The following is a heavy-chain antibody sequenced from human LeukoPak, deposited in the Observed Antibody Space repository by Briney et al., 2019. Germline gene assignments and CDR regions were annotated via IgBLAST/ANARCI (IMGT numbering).Heavy chain of an antibody. D-gene: IGHD1-26*01. V-gene: IGHV3-21*01. Sequence: PGGSLRLSCAASGFTFSSYSMDWVRQAPGKGLEWVSSISSSSSYIYYADSVKGRFTISRDNAKNSLYLQMNSLRAEDTAVYYCAMEGYSGNYPAYWGQGTLVTVSS. J-gene: IGHJ4*02. CDR2: ISSSSSYI. CDR3: AMEGYSGNYPAY. CDR1: GFTFSSYS.